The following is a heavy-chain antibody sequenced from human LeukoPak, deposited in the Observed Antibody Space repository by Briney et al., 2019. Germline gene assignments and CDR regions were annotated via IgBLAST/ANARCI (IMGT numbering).Heavy chain of an antibody. Sequence: GGSLRLSCAASGFTFSSYWMHWVRQAPGKGLVWVSRINTDGSSTSYADSVKGRFTISRDNAENTLYLQMNSLRAEDTAVYYCARESGIAAALDLWGQGTLVTVSS. CDR2: INTDGSST. CDR1: GFTFSSYW. J-gene: IGHJ5*02. D-gene: IGHD6-13*01. CDR3: ARESGIAAALDL. V-gene: IGHV3-74*01.